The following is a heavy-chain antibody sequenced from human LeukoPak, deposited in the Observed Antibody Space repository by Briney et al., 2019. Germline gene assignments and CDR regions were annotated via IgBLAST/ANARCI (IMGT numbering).Heavy chain of an antibody. Sequence: PSETLSLTCTVSGGSLNSYYWSWIRQPAGKGLEWIGRIYTSGSTNYKPSLKSRVTMSVDTSKNQFSLKLSSVTAADTAVYYCARVGEKLSYYYFDYWGQGTLVTVSS. J-gene: IGHJ4*02. CDR1: GGSLNSYY. CDR3: ARVGEKLSYYYFDY. D-gene: IGHD2-21*01. V-gene: IGHV4-4*07. CDR2: IYTSGST.